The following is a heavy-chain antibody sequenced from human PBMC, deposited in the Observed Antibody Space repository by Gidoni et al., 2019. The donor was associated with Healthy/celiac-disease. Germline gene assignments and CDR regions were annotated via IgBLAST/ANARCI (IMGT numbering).Heavy chain of an antibody. V-gene: IGHV3-23*01. CDR1: GSSFSIYA. CDR2: ISGSGGST. Sequence: VQLLESGGGLVQPGGSLRIPCADSGSSFSIYAMSCVRPAPGKGLECVSAISGSGGSTYYADSVKGRFTISRDNSKNTLYLQMTSLKAEDTAVYYCARRAGYSSREDWGQGTLVTVSS. D-gene: IGHD6-13*01. CDR3: ARRAGYSSRED. J-gene: IGHJ4*02.